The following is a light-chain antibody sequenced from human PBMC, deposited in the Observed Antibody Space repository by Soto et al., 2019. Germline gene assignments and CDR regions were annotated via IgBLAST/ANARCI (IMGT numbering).Light chain of an antibody. CDR3: MQGTHRPIT. Sequence: ALTQSPLSLPVTSGEPASISLRCGGSLLHSNGYTYLDWYLQKPGQSPQLLIYVGSNRSSGVPDRFSGSGSGTDFTLKISRVEAEDVGIYYCMQGTHRPITFGQGTRLENK. V-gene: IGKV2-28*01. J-gene: IGKJ5*01. CDR2: VGS. CDR1: GSLLHSNGYTY.